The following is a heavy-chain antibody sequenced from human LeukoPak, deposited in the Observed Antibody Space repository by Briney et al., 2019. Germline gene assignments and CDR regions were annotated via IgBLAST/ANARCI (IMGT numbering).Heavy chain of an antibody. Sequence: SETLSLTCTVSGGSISSGGYYWSWIRQHPGKGLEWIGYIYYSGSTYYNTSLKSRVTISVDTSKNQFSLKLSSVTAADTAVYYCARGKRITMVRGVTYGMDVWGQGTTVTVSS. D-gene: IGHD3-10*01. CDR3: ARGKRITMVRGVTYGMDV. CDR1: GGSISSGGYY. CDR2: IYYSGST. J-gene: IGHJ6*02. V-gene: IGHV4-31*03.